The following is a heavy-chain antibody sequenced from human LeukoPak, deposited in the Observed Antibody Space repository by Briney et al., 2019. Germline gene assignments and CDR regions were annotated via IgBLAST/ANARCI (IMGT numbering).Heavy chain of an antibody. V-gene: IGHV1-18*01. CDR3: ARGAGFSSSRRRNYFYGMDV. J-gene: IGHJ6*02. D-gene: IGHD6-6*01. Sequence: ASVKVSCKASGYSFNSNGISWVRQAPGQGLEWMGWVSAWNGDTKYAQKVQGRVTMSTDRSTNTAYMELRSLRSDDTDVYYCARGAGFSSSRRRNYFYGMDVWGQGTTVTVSS. CDR2: VSAWNGDT. CDR1: GYSFNSNG.